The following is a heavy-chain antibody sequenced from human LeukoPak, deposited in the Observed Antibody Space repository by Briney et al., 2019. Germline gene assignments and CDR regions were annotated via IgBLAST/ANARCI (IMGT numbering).Heavy chain of an antibody. V-gene: IGHV4-30-4*01. Sequence: SETLSLTCTVSGGSISSGDYYWSWIRQPPGKGLEWIGYIYYSGSTYYNPSLKSRVTISVDTSKNQFSLKLSSVTAADTAVYYCARDPNYYDSSGYYTDWGQGTLVTVSS. CDR1: GGSISSGDYY. D-gene: IGHD3-22*01. J-gene: IGHJ4*02. CDR3: ARDPNYYDSSGYYTD. CDR2: IYYSGST.